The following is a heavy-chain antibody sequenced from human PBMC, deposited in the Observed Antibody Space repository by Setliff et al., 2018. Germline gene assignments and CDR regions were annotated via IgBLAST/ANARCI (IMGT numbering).Heavy chain of an antibody. D-gene: IGHD1-20*01. J-gene: IGHJ6*04. Sequence: PGGSLRLSCAASGFTFSSYWMSWVRQAPGKGLEWISYISSIGRLIHYADSVKGRFTVFRGNAGNSVHLQMNNLRVDDAAIYYCASPPIRQYNYYMDVWGKGTTVTVSS. CDR1: GFTFSSYW. CDR2: ISSIGRLI. CDR3: ASPPIRQYNYYMDV. V-gene: IGHV3-48*04.